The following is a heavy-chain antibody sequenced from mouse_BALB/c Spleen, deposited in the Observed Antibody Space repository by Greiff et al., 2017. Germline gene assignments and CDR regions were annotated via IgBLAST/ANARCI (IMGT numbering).Heavy chain of an antibody. V-gene: IGHV5-9-3*01. CDR2: LSSGGSYT. J-gene: IGHJ2*01. Sequence: EVQLVESGGGLVKPSGSLKLSCAASGFSFTSYAMSWVRQTPEKRLEWVATLSSGGSYTYYPDSVKGRITITRDNAKNTLYLQMSSLTSEDTAMYYCARTYYYGSSYDFDYWGQGTTLTVSS. CDR3: ARTYYYGSSYDFDY. D-gene: IGHD1-1*01. CDR1: GFSFTSYA.